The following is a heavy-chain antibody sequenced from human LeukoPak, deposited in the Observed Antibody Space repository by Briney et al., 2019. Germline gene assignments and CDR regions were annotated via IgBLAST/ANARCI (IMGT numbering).Heavy chain of an antibody. D-gene: IGHD2-21*01. V-gene: IGHV3-23*01. J-gene: IGHJ3*02. CDR3: AKDRAYPDDVFDI. CDR1: GFTLTTYA. CDR2: ISGSGEAT. Sequence: GGSLRLSCAVSGFTLTTYAMSWVRQAPGKGLEWVSAISGSGEATWYADSVKGRFSISRDTSKNTLFLQMNSLRADDTALYYCAKDRAYPDDVFDIWGQGTMVTVS.